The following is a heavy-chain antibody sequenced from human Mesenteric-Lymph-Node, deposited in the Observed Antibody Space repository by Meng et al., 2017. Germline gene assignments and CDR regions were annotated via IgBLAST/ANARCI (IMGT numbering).Heavy chain of an antibody. CDR2: IKQDGSEK. Sequence: GESLKISCAASGFTFSSYWMSWVRQAPGKGLEWVANIKQDGSEKYYVDSVKGRFTISRDNAKNSLYLQMNSLRAEDTAVYYCAREWFNYFDYWGQGTLVTVSS. V-gene: IGHV3-7*01. CDR3: AREWFNYFDY. CDR1: GFTFSSYW. D-gene: IGHD3-10*01. J-gene: IGHJ4*02.